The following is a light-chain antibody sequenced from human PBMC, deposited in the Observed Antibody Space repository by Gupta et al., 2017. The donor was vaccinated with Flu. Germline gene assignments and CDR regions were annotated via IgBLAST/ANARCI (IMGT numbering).Light chain of an antibody. CDR3: QQSDSSPPH. J-gene: IGKJ2*01. V-gene: IGKV1-39*01. Sequence: DIQMTQSPSSLSASVGDRVTITCRASQSISTYLHWFQQKPGRAPKLLISAASRLRSGVPSRFSGSGSGTDFTFTISKLQPEDFAIYYCQQSDSSPPHFGQGTKVEIK. CDR2: AAS. CDR1: QSISTY.